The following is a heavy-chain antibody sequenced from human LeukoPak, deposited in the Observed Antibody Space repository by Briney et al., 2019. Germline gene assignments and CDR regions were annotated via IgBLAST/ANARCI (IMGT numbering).Heavy chain of an antibody. D-gene: IGHD5-12*01. CDR1: GFTFSNYA. Sequence: GGSLRLSCAASGFTFSNYAMSWVRQAPGKGLEWVSGISGSGGSTVYADYVKGRFTISRDNSKNTLYLQMNSLRAEDTAVYYCAKQRGYSGYETFDYWGQGTLVTVSS. V-gene: IGHV3-23*01. CDR3: AKQRGYSGYETFDY. J-gene: IGHJ4*02. CDR2: ISGSGGST.